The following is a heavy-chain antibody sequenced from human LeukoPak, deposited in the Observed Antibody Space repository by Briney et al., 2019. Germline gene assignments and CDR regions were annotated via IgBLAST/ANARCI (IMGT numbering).Heavy chain of an antibody. Sequence: SVRVSCKASGFTFSSSAVQWVRQARGQLLEGIGWIIVGSGVTNCAHGLQGRLTITRDRATSTSYMEGSGLRFDDTAVYYGAAELYGGNTNCCNFEMWGRGKLVTVSS. D-gene: IGHD4-23*01. CDR2: IIVGSGVT. CDR1: GFTFSSSA. V-gene: IGHV1-58*01. J-gene: IGHJ3*02. CDR3: AAELYGGNTNCCNFEM.